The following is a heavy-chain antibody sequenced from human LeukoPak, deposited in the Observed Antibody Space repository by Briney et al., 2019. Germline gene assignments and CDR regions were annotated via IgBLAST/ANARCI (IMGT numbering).Heavy chain of an antibody. CDR2: IYTSGST. D-gene: IGHD3-22*01. J-gene: IGHJ6*03. CDR1: GGSISSGSYY. CDR3: ARIKNYDSSGYYPPYYYYYMDV. Sequence: SETLSLTCTVSGGSISSGSYYWSWIRQPAGKGLEWIGRIYTSGSTNYNPSLKSRVTISVDTSKNQFSLKLSSVTAADTAVYYCARIKNYDSSGYYPPYYYYYMDVWGKGTTVTISS. V-gene: IGHV4-61*02.